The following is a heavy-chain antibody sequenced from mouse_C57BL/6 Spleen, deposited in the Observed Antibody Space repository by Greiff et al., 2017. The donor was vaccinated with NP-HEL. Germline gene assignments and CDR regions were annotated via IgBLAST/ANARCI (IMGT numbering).Heavy chain of an antibody. CDR3: AREYYYGSRQSYWYFDV. Sequence: QVQLQQPGAELVRPGSSVKLSCKASGYTFTSYWMHWVKQRPIQGLEWIGNIDPSDSETHYNQKFKDKATLTVDKSSSTAYMQLSSLTSEDSAVYYCAREYYYGSRQSYWYFDVWGTGTTVTVSS. CDR1: GYTFTSYW. CDR2: IDPSDSET. V-gene: IGHV1-52*01. D-gene: IGHD1-1*01. J-gene: IGHJ1*03.